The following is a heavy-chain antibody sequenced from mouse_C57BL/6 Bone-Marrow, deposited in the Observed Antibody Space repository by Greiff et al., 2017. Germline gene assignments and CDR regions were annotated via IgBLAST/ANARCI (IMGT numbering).Heavy chain of an antibody. V-gene: IGHV3-6*01. CDR3: ARGGLRRGYYAMDY. D-gene: IGHD2-4*01. Sequence: VQLKESGPGLAKPSQSLSLTCSVTGYSITSGYYWNWIRQFPGNKLEWMGYISYDGSNNYNPSLKNRISITRDTSKNQFFLKLNSVTTEDTATYYCARGGLRRGYYAMDYWGQGTSVTVSS. CDR2: ISYDGSN. CDR1: GYSITSGYY. J-gene: IGHJ4*01.